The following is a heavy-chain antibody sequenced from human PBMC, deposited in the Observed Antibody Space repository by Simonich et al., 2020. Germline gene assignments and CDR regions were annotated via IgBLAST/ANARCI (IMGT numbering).Heavy chain of an antibody. CDR1: GFTFSSYA. Sequence: GGGVVQPGRSLRLSCAASGFTFSSYAMHWVRQAPGKGLEGVAVISYDGSNKYYADSVKGRFTISRDNSKNTLYLQMNSLRAADTAVYYCARDLGSSYYFDYWGQGTLVTVSS. V-gene: IGHV3-30*07. D-gene: IGHD6-6*01. J-gene: IGHJ4*02. CDR3: ARDLGSSYYFDY. CDR2: ISYDGSNK.